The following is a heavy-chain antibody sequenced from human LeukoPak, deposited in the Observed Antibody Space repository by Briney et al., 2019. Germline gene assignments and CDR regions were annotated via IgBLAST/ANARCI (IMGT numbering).Heavy chain of an antibody. CDR3: AKDGRGHSYGSYFDY. CDR2: ISYDGSNK. V-gene: IGHV3-30*18. CDR1: GFTFSSYG. Sequence: GGSLRLSCAASGFTFSSYGMHWVRQAPGKGLEWVAVISYDGSNKYYADSVKGRFTISRDNSKNTLYLQMNSLRAEDTAVYYCAKDGRGHSYGSYFDYWGQETLVTVSS. J-gene: IGHJ4*02. D-gene: IGHD5-18*01.